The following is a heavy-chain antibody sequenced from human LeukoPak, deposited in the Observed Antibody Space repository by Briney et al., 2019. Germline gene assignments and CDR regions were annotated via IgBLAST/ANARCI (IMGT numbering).Heavy chain of an antibody. CDR2: IKQDGSEK. V-gene: IGHV3-7*03. D-gene: IGHD5-12*01. CDR3: AINGGGDSGYGNFDY. Sequence: GGSLRLSCAASGFTFSTYWMSWVRQAPGKGLEWVANIKQDGSEKYYVDSVKGRFTTSRDNAKNSLYLQMNSLRAEDTALYYCAINGGGDSGYGNFDYWGQGNLVTVSS. J-gene: IGHJ4*02. CDR1: GFTFSTYW.